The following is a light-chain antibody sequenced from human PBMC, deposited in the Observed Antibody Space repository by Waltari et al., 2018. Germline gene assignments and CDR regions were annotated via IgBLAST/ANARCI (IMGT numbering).Light chain of an antibody. J-gene: IGKJ1*01. CDR3: MQGTLWPWT. V-gene: IGKV2-30*01. Sequence: EVVMTQSPLSLPVTLGQPASISCTSTQSLVNSDGNTFLSWFQQRPGQSPRRLIYQVSKRDSGVPDRFSGSGSGTDFTQKITRVEAEDLGVYYCMQGTLWPWTFGQGTKVEIK. CDR2: QVS. CDR1: QSLVNSDGNTF.